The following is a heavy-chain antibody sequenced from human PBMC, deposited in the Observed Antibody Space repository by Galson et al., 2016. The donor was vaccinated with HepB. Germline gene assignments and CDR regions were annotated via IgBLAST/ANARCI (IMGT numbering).Heavy chain of an antibody. CDR1: GGSISRSTW. V-gene: IGHV4-4*02. D-gene: IGHD6-19*01. CDR3: ARVGDAVELDY. CDR2: IYHSGST. J-gene: IGHJ4*02. Sequence: SETLSLTCAVSGGSISRSTWWSWVRQPPGKGLEWIGEIYHSGSTNYNPSLKRRVTISVDKSKNQFSLKLSSVTAADTAVYYCARVGDAVELDYWGQGTLVTVSS.